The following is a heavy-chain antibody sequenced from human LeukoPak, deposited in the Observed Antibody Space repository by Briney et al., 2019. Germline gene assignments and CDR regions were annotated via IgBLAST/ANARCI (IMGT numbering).Heavy chain of an antibody. CDR1: GGSISSYY. D-gene: IGHD3-10*01. CDR2: IYYSGST. CDR3: ATTVTYGSGSISTPPYYYYGMDV. V-gene: IGHV4-59*01. Sequence: PSETLSLTCTVSGGSISSYYWSWIRQPPGKGLEWIGYIYYSGSTNYNPSLKSRVTISVDTSKNQFSLKLSSVTAADTAVYYCATTVTYGSGSISTPPYYYYGMDVWGQGTTVTVSS. J-gene: IGHJ6*02.